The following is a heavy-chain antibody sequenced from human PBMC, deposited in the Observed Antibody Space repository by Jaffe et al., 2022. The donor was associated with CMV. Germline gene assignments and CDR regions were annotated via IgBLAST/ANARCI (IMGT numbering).Heavy chain of an antibody. Sequence: QVQLVQSGAEVKKPGASVKVSCKVSGYTLTELSMHWVRQAPGKGLEWMGGFDPEDGETIYAQKFQGRVTMTEDTSTDTAYMELSSLRSEDTAVYYCATDFPQGLVGATRPSQGNYYYGMDVWGQGTTVTVSS. V-gene: IGHV1-24*01. CDR3: ATDFPQGLVGATRPSQGNYYYGMDV. D-gene: IGHD1-26*01. J-gene: IGHJ6*02. CDR2: FDPEDGET. CDR1: GYTLTELS.